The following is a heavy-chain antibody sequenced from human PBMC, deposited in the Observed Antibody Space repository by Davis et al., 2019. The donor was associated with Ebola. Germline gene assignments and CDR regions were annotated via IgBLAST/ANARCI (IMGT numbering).Heavy chain of an antibody. J-gene: IGHJ4*02. CDR3: AKAYSSGWYGSDY. D-gene: IGHD6-19*01. CDR2: ISYDGSNE. V-gene: IGHV3-30*18. Sequence: SLKISCAASGFTLRSYGMHWVRQAPGKGLEWVAVISYDGSNEYYADSVKGRFTISRDSSKNTLYLQMNSLRAEDTALYYCAKAYSSGWYGSDYWGQGTLVTVSS. CDR1: GFTLRSYG.